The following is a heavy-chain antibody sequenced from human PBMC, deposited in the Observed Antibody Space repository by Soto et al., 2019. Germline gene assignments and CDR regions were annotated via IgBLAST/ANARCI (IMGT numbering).Heavy chain of an antibody. V-gene: IGHV3-23*01. J-gene: IGHJ4*02. CDR1: GFTFSSYA. CDR3: AKDWAGISGTMIVVVIEYYFDY. D-gene: IGHD3-22*01. CDR2: ISGSGGST. Sequence: GGSLRLSCAASGFTFSSYAMSWVRQAPGKGLEWVSAISGSGGSTYYADSVKGRFTISRDNSKNTLYLQMNSLRAEDTAVYYCAKDWAGISGTMIVVVIEYYFDYWGQGTLVTVSS.